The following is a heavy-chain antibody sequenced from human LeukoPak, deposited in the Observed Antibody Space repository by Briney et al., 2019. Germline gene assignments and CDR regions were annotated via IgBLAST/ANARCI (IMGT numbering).Heavy chain of an antibody. V-gene: IGHV3-33*06. J-gene: IGHJ4*02. CDR2: IWYDGSNK. CDR1: GFTFSSYG. Sequence: GGSLRLSCAASGFTFSSYGMHWVRQAPGKGLEWVAVIWYDGSNKYYADSVKGRFTISRDNSKNTLYLQMNSLRAEDTAVYYCAKDNSWYPLYYFDYWGQGTLVTVSS. D-gene: IGHD6-13*01. CDR3: AKDNSWYPLYYFDY.